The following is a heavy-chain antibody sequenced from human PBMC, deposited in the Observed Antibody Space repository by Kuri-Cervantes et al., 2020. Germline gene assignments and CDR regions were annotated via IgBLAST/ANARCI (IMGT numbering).Heavy chain of an antibody. CDR1: GFTFSSYG. Sequence: GESLKISCAASGFTFSSYGMHWVRQAPGKGLEWVSAISGSGGSTYYADSVKGRFTISRDNSKNTLYLQMNSLRAEDTAVYYCAKDLNRIWFGEFPYYYGMDVWGQGTTVTVSS. CDR2: ISGSGGST. J-gene: IGHJ6*02. V-gene: IGHV3-23*01. CDR3: AKDLNRIWFGEFPYYYGMDV. D-gene: IGHD3-10*01.